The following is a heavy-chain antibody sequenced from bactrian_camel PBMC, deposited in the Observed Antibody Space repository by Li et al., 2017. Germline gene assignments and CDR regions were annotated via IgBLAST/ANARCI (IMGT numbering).Heavy chain of an antibody. Sequence: QVQLVESGGGSVQAGGSLRLSCVVSGMKYDTYCVGWFRQTLGNEREGVATMYTGGRATYYADAVQGRFTISQDKAKNTMYLQMNGLKPEDTAMYFCAADSRCNGGYLRRIAWEYDNWGQGTQVTVS. V-gene: IGHV3S1*01. D-gene: IGHD2*01. CDR3: AADSRCNGGYLRRIAWEYDN. CDR1: GMKYDTYC. CDR2: MYTGGRAT. J-gene: IGHJ4*01.